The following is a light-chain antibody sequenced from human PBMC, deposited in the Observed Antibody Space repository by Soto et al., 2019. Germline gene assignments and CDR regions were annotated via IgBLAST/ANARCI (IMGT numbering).Light chain of an antibody. CDR2: DTS. CDR1: QGIGDT. V-gene: IGKV3-15*01. CDR3: QHYVTWPLT. J-gene: IGKJ4*01. Sequence: EMVLTQSPDTLSVSPGERAALSFRASQGIGDTLAWYQQKPGQTPRLLIYDTSIRATGVPARFSGSRSGAEFTLTISSLQSEDFAVYYCQHYVTWPLTFGGGTKVDIK.